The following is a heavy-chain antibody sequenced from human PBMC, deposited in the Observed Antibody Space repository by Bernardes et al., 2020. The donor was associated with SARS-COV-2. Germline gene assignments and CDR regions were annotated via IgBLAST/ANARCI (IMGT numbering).Heavy chain of an antibody. CDR1: GFSFSTSEVG. CDR2: VYGNDVK. CDR3: VHRRSSNPSVSPDNWLDS. Sequence: SGPTLLKVTETLTLTCTFSGFSFSTSEVGVGWVRQAPGKALEWLAMVYGNDVKPYRPSLRARLTITKDTSKNQVVLTMTNMEPADTATYYCVHRRSSNPSVSPDNWLDSWGQGILVTVSS. J-gene: IGHJ5*01. D-gene: IGHD4-4*01. V-gene: IGHV2-5*01.